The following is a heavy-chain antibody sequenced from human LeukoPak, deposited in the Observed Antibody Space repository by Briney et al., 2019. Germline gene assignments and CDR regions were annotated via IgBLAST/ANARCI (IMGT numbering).Heavy chain of an antibody. Sequence: GGSLRLSCAASGFTFSSYTMHWVRQAPGKGLEWVAVISYDGSNKYYADSVQGRFTISRDNSKNTLYLQMNSLRAEDTAVYYCARDKGIVGAILDYWGQGTLVTVSS. CDR2: ISYDGSNK. V-gene: IGHV3-30*01. D-gene: IGHD1-26*01. J-gene: IGHJ4*02. CDR3: ARDKGIVGAILDY. CDR1: GFTFSSYT.